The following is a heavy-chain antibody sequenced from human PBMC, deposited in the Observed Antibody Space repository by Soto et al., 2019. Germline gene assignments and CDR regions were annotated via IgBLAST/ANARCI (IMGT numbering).Heavy chain of an antibody. J-gene: IGHJ6*02. Sequence: QVQLVQSGAEVKKPGASVKVSCKASEYTFTNYDINWVRQATGQGLEWMGWMNPNSGNTGYAQKFQGRVTMTRDTAXXTXYTXLSSLRSEDTAVYYCSLGYCSGGSCSDYYYYDMDVWGQGTTVTVSS. D-gene: IGHD2-15*01. V-gene: IGHV1-8*01. CDR2: MNPNSGNT. CDR3: SLGYCSGGSCSDYYYYDMDV. CDR1: EYTFTNYD.